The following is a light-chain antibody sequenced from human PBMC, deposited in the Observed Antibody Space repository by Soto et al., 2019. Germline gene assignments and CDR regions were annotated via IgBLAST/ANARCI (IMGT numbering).Light chain of an antibody. CDR3: SSYAGSLDV. J-gene: IGLJ1*01. CDR1: SSDVGGYNY. CDR2: EVT. V-gene: IGLV2-8*01. Sequence: QSVLTQPPSASGSPGQSVTISCTGTSSDVGGYNYVSWYQQHPGKAPKLMNYEVTKRPSGVPDRFSGSKSGNTASLTVSGLQAEDEADYYCSSYAGSLDVFGTGTKLTVL.